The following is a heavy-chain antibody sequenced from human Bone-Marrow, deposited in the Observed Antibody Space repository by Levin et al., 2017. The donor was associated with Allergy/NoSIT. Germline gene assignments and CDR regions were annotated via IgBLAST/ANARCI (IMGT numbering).Heavy chain of an antibody. D-gene: IGHD3-10*01. J-gene: IGHJ6*02. Sequence: GGSLRLSCVASGFTFSTYGMHWVRQSPDKGLEGVAVISSDGSPKFYADSVKGRHTISRDNSKNMLYLQMNSLRPEDAAVYFSAKDLYKNSVGLVPDVWGQGTTVTVSS. CDR3: AKDLYKNSVGLVPDV. CDR1: GFTFSTYG. V-gene: IGHV3-30*18. CDR2: ISSDGSPK.